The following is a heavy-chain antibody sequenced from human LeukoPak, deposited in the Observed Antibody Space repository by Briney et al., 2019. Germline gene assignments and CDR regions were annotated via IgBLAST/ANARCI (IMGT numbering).Heavy chain of an antibody. CDR1: GFTFSDYW. V-gene: IGHV3-21*01. D-gene: IGHD2-2*01. Sequence: GGSLRLSCAASGFTFSDYWIHWVRQAPGKGLEWVSSISSSSSYIYYADSVKGRFTISRDNAKNSLYLQMNSLRAEDTAVYYCARDLGYCSSTSCPFDYWGQGTLVTVSS. CDR2: ISSSSSYI. CDR3: ARDLGYCSSTSCPFDY. J-gene: IGHJ4*02.